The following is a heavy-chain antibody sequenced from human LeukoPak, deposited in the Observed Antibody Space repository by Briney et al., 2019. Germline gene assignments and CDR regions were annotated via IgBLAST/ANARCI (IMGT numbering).Heavy chain of an antibody. CDR2: INWNGGRT. CDR1: GFTFDDYG. Sequence: PGGTLRLSCAASGFTFDDYGMSWVRQAPGKGLEWVSGINWNGGRTGCADSVKGRFTISRDNAKKSLYVQMNSLRAEDTALYYCAREYYGSGSYYNVGYWGQGTLVTVSS. CDR3: AREYYGSGSYYNVGY. D-gene: IGHD3-10*01. V-gene: IGHV3-20*04. J-gene: IGHJ4*02.